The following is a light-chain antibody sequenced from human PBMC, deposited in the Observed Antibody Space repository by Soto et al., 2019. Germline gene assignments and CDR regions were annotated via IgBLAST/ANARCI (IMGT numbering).Light chain of an antibody. V-gene: IGKV3-20*01. Sequence: EIVLTQSPGTLSLSPGERATLSCRASQSVSSSYLAWYQQKPGQAPRLLIYGASSRATGIPDRFSGSGSGTDFTLTISRLEPEDFAVYYCKQYGSAPLTLGGGTKADIK. CDR2: GAS. CDR1: QSVSSSY. CDR3: KQYGSAPLT. J-gene: IGKJ4*01.